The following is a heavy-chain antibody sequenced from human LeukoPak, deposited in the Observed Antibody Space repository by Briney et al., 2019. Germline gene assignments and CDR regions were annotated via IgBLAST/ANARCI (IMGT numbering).Heavy chain of an antibody. J-gene: IGHJ3*02. V-gene: IGHV5-51*01. CDR1: RYSSTNPR. CDR3: ARRHAPLAVVSDAFDI. Sequence: RESLQISCKGSRYSSTNPRICCLPQMPAKSLAWMRIIYPGPSVTRDSPAFKGQVTMSAAMSIDTATLQWSTLKASDTAMYYCARRHAPLAVVSDAFDIWGQGTVVTVSS. CDR2: IYPGPSVT. D-gene: IGHD6-19*01.